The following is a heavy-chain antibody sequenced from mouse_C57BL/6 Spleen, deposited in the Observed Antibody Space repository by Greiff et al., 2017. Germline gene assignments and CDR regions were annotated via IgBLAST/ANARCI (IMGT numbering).Heavy chain of an antibody. J-gene: IGHJ1*03. CDR1: GFTFSSYA. V-gene: IGHV5-4*01. D-gene: IGHD4-1*01. Sequence: EVQVVESGGGLVKPGGSLNLSCAASGFTFSSYAMSWVRQTPEKRLEWVATISDGGSYTYYPDNVKGRFTISRDNAKNNLYLQMSHLKSEDTAMYYCARVKLGRWYFDVWGTGTTVTVSS. CDR2: ISDGGSYT. CDR3: ARVKLGRWYFDV.